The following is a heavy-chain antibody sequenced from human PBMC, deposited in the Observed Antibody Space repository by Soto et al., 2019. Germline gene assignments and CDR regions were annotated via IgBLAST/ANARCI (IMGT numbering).Heavy chain of an antibody. CDR1: GGSISSGGYY. CDR3: ARQPADYYGSGSYYYGMDV. V-gene: IGHV4-31*03. J-gene: IGHJ6*02. D-gene: IGHD3-10*01. CDR2: IYYSGST. Sequence: SETLSLTCTVSGGSISSGGYYWSWIRQHPGKGLEWIGYIYYSGSTYYNPSLKSRVTISVDTSKNQFSLKLSSVTAADTAVYYCARQPADYYGSGSYYYGMDVWGQGTTVTVSS.